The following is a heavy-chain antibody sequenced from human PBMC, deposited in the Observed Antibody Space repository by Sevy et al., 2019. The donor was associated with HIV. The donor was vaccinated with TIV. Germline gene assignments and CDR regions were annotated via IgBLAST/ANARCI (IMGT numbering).Heavy chain of an antibody. Sequence: GGSLRLSCAASGFTFSSYWMSWVRQAPGKGLEWVANIKQDGSEKYYVDSVKGRFTSSRDNAKNSLYLQMNSLRAEDTAVYYCARGYCTNGVCYYYYYGMDVWGQGTTVTVSS. J-gene: IGHJ6*02. CDR3: ARGYCTNGVCYYYYYGMDV. CDR2: IKQDGSEK. CDR1: GFTFSSYW. D-gene: IGHD2-8*01. V-gene: IGHV3-7*04.